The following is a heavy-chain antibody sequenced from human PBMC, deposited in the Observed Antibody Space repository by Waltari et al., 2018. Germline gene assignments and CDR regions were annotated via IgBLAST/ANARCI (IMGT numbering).Heavy chain of an antibody. D-gene: IGHD2-2*02. V-gene: IGHV3-30*01. Sequence: QVQMVESGGGVVQPGRSLRLSCAASGFTFSSYSIHWVRQAPGKGLGWVELMSYDGRSKYYADSVKGRFTDSRDNSKNTVYLQLNSLRVEDTAVYYCAREDICRSTTCYTLDYWGLGTLVTVSS. CDR3: AREDICRSTTCYTLDY. CDR2: MSYDGRSK. CDR1: GFTFSSYS. J-gene: IGHJ4*02.